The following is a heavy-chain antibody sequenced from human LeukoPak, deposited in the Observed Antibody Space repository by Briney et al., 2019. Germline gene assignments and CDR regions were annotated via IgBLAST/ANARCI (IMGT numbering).Heavy chain of an antibody. V-gene: IGHV3-33*01. D-gene: IGHD1-14*01. Sequence: GGSLRLSCAASGFTFSSYGMHWVRQAPGKGLEWVAVIWYDGSNKYYADSVKGRFTISRDNSKNTLYLQMNSLRAEDTAVYYCARVSVTGKPVGPFDYWGQGTLVTVSS. CDR2: IWYDGSNK. CDR3: ARVSVTGKPVGPFDY. CDR1: GFTFSSYG. J-gene: IGHJ4*02.